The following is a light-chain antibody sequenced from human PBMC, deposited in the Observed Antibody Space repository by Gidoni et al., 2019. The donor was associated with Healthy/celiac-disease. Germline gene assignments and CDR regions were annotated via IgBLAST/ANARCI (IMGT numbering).Light chain of an antibody. CDR3: QQRSNWAPT. V-gene: IGKV3-11*01. Sequence: EIVLTQSPATLSLSPGERATLSCRASQSVSSYLAWYQQKPGQAPRLLIYDASNRATGIPARFSGSGSGTDFTLTISSLEPEDFAVYYCQQRSNWAPTFXGXTKVEIK. CDR2: DAS. J-gene: IGKJ4*01. CDR1: QSVSSY.